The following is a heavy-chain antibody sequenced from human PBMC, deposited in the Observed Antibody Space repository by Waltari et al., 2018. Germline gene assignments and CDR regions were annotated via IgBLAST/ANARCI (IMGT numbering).Heavy chain of an antibody. CDR1: GGSFSGYY. V-gene: IGHV4-34*01. CDR2: INHSGST. CDR3: ARERAGDHRAFDI. J-gene: IGHJ3*02. D-gene: IGHD3-16*01. Sequence: VQLQQWGAGLLKPSETLSLTCAVYGGSFSGYYWSWIRQPPGKGLEWIGEINHSGSTNYNPALKSRVTISVDTSKNQFSLKLSSVTAADTAVYYCARERAGDHRAFDIWGQGTMVTVSS.